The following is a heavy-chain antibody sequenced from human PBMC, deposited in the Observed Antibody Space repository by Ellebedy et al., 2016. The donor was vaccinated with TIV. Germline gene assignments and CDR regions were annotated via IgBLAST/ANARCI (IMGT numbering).Heavy chain of an antibody. J-gene: IGHJ5*02. V-gene: IGHV4-39*01. CDR2: LHSSGST. CDR1: GGPISSSRYAWS. Sequence: SETLSLTCTVSGGPISSSRYAWSWGWVRQPPGKGLEWIATLHSSGSTFYNTSLDSRVTISVATSKNQVSLKLSSVTAADTAVYYCARQPTGYPNWFDLWGRGTLVSVSS. CDR3: ARQPTGYPNWFDL. D-gene: IGHD3-16*02.